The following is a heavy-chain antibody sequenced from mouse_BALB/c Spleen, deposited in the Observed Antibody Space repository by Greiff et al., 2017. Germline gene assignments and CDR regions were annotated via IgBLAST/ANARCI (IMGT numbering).Heavy chain of an antibody. CDR1: GYTFTSYW. D-gene: IGHD2-10*01. CDR2: INPSNGRT. J-gene: IGHJ4*01. CDR3: ARAYYPAMDY. V-gene: IGHV1S81*02. Sequence: QVQLQQPGAELVKPGASVKLSCKASGYTFTSYWMHWVKQRPGQGLEWIGEINPSNGRTNYNEKFKSKATLTVDKSSSTAYMQLSSLTSEDSAVYYCARAYYPAMDYWGQGTSVTVSS.